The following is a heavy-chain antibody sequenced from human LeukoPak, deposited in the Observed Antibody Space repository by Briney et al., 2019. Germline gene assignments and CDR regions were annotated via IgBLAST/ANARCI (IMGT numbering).Heavy chain of an antibody. CDR3: TRDGSGSRIPFDY. J-gene: IGHJ4*02. V-gene: IGHV3-74*01. CDR1: GCAFGSHW. Sequence: SGGSLRLSCAASGCAFGSHWMHWVRQAPGKGLVWVARIESDASNTRYADSVKGRFTISRDNANKTLYLQMNSLRAEDTAVYYCTRDGSGSRIPFDYWGQGTLVTVSS. CDR2: IESDASNT. D-gene: IGHD1-26*01.